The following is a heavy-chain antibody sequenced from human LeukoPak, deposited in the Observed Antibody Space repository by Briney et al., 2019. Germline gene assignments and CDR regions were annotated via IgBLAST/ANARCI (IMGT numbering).Heavy chain of an antibody. CDR3: ARTRLPQDAFDI. CDR1: GGSISSYY. Sequence: SETLSLTCTVSGGSISSYYWSWIRQPPGKGLEWIEEINHSGSTNYNPSLKSRVTISVDTSKNQFSLKLSSVTAADTAVYYCARTRLPQDAFDIWGQGTMVTVSS. J-gene: IGHJ3*02. V-gene: IGHV4-34*01. CDR2: INHSGST. D-gene: IGHD6-25*01.